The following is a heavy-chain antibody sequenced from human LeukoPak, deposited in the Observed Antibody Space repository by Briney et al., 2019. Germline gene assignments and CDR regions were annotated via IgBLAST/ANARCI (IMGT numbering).Heavy chain of an antibody. CDR2: IKQDGTEK. D-gene: IGHD4-11*01. Sequence: GGSLRLSCAASGFTFSSYWMSWVRQAPGKGLEWVANIKQDGTEKYYVDSVKGRFTISRDNAKNSLYLQMNSLRAEDTAVYYCARESRTTLKVGFDPWGQGTLVTVSS. CDR3: ARESRTTLKVGFDP. J-gene: IGHJ5*02. CDR1: GFTFSSYW. V-gene: IGHV3-7*01.